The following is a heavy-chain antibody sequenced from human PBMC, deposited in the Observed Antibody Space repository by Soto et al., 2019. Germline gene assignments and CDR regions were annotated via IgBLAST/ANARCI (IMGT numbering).Heavy chain of an antibody. Sequence: EVQLVQSGVEVKKPRESLRMSCKGSGYSFTSYWISWVRQMARKGLEWMGRIDPSDSYTNYSPSFQGHVTISADKSISTAYLQWSSLKASDTAMYYCARLQAAAGDNDLTFDYWGQGTLVTVSS. J-gene: IGHJ4*02. CDR3: ARLQAAAGDNDLTFDY. CDR2: IDPSDSYT. CDR1: GYSFTSYW. D-gene: IGHD6-13*01. V-gene: IGHV5-10-1*01.